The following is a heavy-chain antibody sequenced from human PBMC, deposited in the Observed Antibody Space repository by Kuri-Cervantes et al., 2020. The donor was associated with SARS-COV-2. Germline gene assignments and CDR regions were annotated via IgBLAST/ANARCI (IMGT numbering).Heavy chain of an antibody. J-gene: IGHJ4*02. D-gene: IGHD5-12*01. CDR1: GFTFSSYA. CDR3: AKAESGSSNPYFDS. Sequence: ETLSLTCAASGFTFSSYAMSWVRQAPGKGLEWVSAISGSGGSTYYADSVKGRFTISRDNSKNTLYLQMNSLRAEDTAVYYCAKAESGSSNPYFDSWGQGTLVTVSS. CDR2: ISGSGGST. V-gene: IGHV3-23*01.